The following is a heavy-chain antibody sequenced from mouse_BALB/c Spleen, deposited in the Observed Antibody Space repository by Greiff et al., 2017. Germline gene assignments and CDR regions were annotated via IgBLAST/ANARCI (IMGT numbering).Heavy chain of an antibody. J-gene: IGHJ3*01. CDR2: INPYNDGT. V-gene: IGHV1-14*01. Sequence: EVKLVESGPELVKPGASVKMSCKASGYTFTSYVMHWVKQKPGQGLEWIGYINPYNDGTKYNEKFKGKATLTSDKSSSTAYMELSSLTSEDSAVYYCAHDGYYAWFAYWGQGTLVTVSA. CDR1: GYTFTSYV. D-gene: IGHD2-3*01. CDR3: AHDGYYAWFAY.